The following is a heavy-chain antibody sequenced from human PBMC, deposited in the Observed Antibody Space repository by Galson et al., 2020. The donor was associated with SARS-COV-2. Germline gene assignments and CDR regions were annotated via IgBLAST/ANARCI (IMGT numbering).Heavy chain of an antibody. J-gene: IGHJ3*02. Sequence: GGSLRLSCAASGFTFSSYGMHWVRQAPGTGLEWVAVIWYDGSNTYYANSVKGRFTISRDNSKNTLYLQINSLGAEDTAVYYCAKAVGYDFWSGYPDAFDIWGQGTMVTVSS. CDR3: AKAVGYDFWSGYPDAFDI. CDR2: IWYDGSNT. V-gene: IGHV3-33*06. D-gene: IGHD3-3*01. CDR1: GFTFSSYG.